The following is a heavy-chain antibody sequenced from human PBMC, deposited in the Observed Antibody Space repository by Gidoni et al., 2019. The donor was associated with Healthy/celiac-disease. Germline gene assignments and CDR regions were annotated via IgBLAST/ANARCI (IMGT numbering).Heavy chain of an antibody. J-gene: IGHJ4*02. D-gene: IGHD6-13*01. Sequence: QVQLVESGGGVVQPGRSLSLSCAASGFTFSSYGMHWVRQAPGKGLEWVAVISYDGSNKYYADSVKGRFTISRDNSKNTLYLQMNSLRAEDTAVYYCANALSSSWGPDYWGQGTLVTVSS. V-gene: IGHV3-30*18. CDR3: ANALSSSWGPDY. CDR2: ISYDGSNK. CDR1: GFTFSSYG.